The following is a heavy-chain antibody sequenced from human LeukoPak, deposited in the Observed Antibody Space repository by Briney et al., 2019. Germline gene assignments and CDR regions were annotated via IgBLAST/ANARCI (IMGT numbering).Heavy chain of an antibody. V-gene: IGHV3-48*03. J-gene: IGHJ6*02. D-gene: IGHD3-10*01. Sequence: GGSLRLSCAASGFTFSNFEMNWVRQAPGKGPEGISYIGGSGVTKRYADSVKGRFTNSRDNAKNSLDLQVNSLRVEDTGVYYCARADYYGSPGHFGMDVWGRGTTVTVSS. CDR3: ARADYYGSPGHFGMDV. CDR1: GFTFSNFE. CDR2: IGGSGVTK.